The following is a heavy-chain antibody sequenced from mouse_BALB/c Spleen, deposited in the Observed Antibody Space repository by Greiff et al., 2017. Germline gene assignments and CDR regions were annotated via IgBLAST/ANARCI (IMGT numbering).Heavy chain of an antibody. J-gene: IGHJ4*01. CDR2: ISTYYGDA. V-gene: IGHV1S137*01. CDR1: GYTFTDYA. CDR3: ARGGFITTVVAEAMDY. D-gene: IGHD1-1*01. Sequence: VQLVESGAELVRPGVSVKISCKGSGYTFTDYAMHWVKQSHAKSLEWIGVISTYYGDASYNQKFKGKATMTVDKSSSTAYMELARLTSEDSAIYYCARGGFITTVVAEAMDYWGQGTSVTVSS.